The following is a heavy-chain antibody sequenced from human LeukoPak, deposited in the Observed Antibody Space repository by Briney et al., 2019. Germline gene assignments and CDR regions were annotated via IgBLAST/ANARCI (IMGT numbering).Heavy chain of an antibody. CDR3: ARTTGYYDFWSGYLAGGFDP. Sequence: PGGSLRLSCAASGFTFSSYEMNWVRQAPGKGLEWVSYISSSGSTIYYADSVKGRFTISRDNAKNSLYLQMNSLRAEDTAVYYCARTTGYYDFWSGYLAGGFDPWGQGTLVTVSS. CDR2: ISSSGSTI. J-gene: IGHJ5*02. CDR1: GFTFSSYE. D-gene: IGHD3-3*01. V-gene: IGHV3-48*03.